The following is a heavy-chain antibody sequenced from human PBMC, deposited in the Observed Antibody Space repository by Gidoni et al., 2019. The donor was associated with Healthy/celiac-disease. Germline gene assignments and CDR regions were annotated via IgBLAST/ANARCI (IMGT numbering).Heavy chain of an antibody. Sequence: EVQLVESGGGLVQLGGSLRLSGAASGFTISSYSMNWVRQAPGKGLEWVSYISSSSSTIYYADSVKGRFTISRDNAKNSLYLQMNSLRDEDTAVYYCAGACSGGSCYYGMDVWGQGTTVTVSS. J-gene: IGHJ6*02. CDR2: ISSSSSTI. CDR1: GFTISSYS. V-gene: IGHV3-48*02. D-gene: IGHD2-15*01. CDR3: AGACSGGSCYYGMDV.